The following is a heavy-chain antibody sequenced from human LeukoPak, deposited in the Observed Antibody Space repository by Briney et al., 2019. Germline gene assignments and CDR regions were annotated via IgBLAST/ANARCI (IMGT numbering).Heavy chain of an antibody. V-gene: IGHV3-23*01. Sequence: GGSLRLFCAASGFTFSSYSMSWVRQAPGKGLEWVSAIGGTGYSTYYADSVKGRFSISRDNSKNTLYLHMDSLRAEDTAVYYCAKVMNMIVVASIDSWGQGILVTVSS. CDR3: AKVMNMIVVASIDS. J-gene: IGHJ4*02. D-gene: IGHD3-22*01. CDR1: GFTFSSYS. CDR2: IGGTGYST.